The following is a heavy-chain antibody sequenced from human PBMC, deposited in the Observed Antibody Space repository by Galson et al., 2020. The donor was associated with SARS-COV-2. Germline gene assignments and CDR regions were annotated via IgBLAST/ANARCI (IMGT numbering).Heavy chain of an antibody. V-gene: IGHV1-2*02. D-gene: IGHD3-22*01. CDR2: INPNSGGT. Sequence: ASVKVSCKASGYTFTGYYMHWVRQAPGQGLEWMGWINPNSGGTNYAQKFQGRVTMTRDTSISTAYMELSRLRSDDTAVYYCARPRGYYDSSGYTPDAFDIWGQGTMVTVSS. J-gene: IGHJ3*02. CDR3: ARPRGYYDSSGYTPDAFDI. CDR1: GYTFTGYY.